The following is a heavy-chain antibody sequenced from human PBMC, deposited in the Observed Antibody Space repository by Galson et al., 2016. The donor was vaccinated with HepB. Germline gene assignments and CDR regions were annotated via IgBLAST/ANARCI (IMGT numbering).Heavy chain of an antibody. Sequence: SLRLSCAAAGFTFSNYAMSRVRQASGKGLEWVGRIRSKANSYATAYAASVKGRFTISRDDSKNTAYLQMNSLKTEDTAVYYCTRTTAPCSIFGVRGHYYGMDVRGQGTTVTVSS. CDR3: TRTTAPCSIFGVRGHYYGMDV. V-gene: IGHV3-73*01. CDR2: IRSKANSYAT. D-gene: IGHD3-3*01. CDR1: GFTFSNYA. J-gene: IGHJ6*02.